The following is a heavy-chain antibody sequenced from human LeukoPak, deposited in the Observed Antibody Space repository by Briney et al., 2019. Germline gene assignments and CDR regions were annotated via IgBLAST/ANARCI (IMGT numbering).Heavy chain of an antibody. Sequence: SETLSLTCTVSGGSISSSSYYWGWIRQPPGKGLEWIGSIYYSGSTNYNPSFNSRVIISIDTAKNQISLSLSSVTAADTAVYYCARDRDEGFDLWGRGTLVTVSS. CDR1: GGSISSSSYY. J-gene: IGHJ2*01. CDR2: IYYSGST. V-gene: IGHV4-39*07. CDR3: ARDRDEGFDL.